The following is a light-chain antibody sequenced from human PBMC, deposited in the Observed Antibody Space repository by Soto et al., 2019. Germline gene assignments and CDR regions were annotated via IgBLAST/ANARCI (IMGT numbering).Light chain of an antibody. CDR3: QQYGSPPLT. Sequence: EIVVTVSLRTVSLSTRERATLSCRASESVSSSYLAWYQQKPGQAPRLLIYGASSRATGIPDRFSGSGSGTDFTLTISRLEPEDFAVYYCQQYGSPPLTFGQGTKVDIK. V-gene: IGKV3-20*01. CDR1: ESVSSSY. CDR2: GAS. J-gene: IGKJ1*01.